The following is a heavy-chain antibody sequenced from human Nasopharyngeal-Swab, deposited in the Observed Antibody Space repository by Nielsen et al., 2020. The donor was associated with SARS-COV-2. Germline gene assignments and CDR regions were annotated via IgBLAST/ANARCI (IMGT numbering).Heavy chain of an antibody. CDR1: GFTFGDYA. D-gene: IGHD4-23*01. CDR3: AKDFGGNSVMTFDY. CDR2: ISGDGAST. J-gene: IGHJ4*02. Sequence: GESLKISCAASGFTFGDYAMHWIRQAPGKGTEWVSVISGDGASTYYPDSVKGRFTVSRDNSKDSLYLQMDSLRTEDTAFYYCAKDFGGNSVMTFDYWGQGILVTVSS. V-gene: IGHV3-43*02.